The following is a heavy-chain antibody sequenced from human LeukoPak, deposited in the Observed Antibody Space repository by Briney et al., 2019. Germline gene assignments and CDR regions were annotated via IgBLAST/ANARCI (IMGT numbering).Heavy chain of an antibody. CDR1: GFTFSSYA. D-gene: IGHD2-2*02. V-gene: IGHV3-23*01. J-gene: IGHJ5*02. CDR2: ISGSGGST. CDR3: ANRGGDIVVVPAAIRNNWFDP. Sequence: GGSLRLSCAASGFTFSSYAMSWVRQAPGKGLEWVSAISGSGGSTYYADSVKGRFTISRDNSKNTLYLQMNSLRAEDTAVYYCANRGGDIVVVPAAIRNNWFDPWGQGTLVTVSS.